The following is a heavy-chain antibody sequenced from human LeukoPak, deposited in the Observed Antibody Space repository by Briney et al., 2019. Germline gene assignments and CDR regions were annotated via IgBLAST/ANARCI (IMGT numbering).Heavy chain of an antibody. CDR1: GYTFTGYY. J-gene: IGHJ5*02. CDR2: INPSGGST. V-gene: IGHV1-46*01. D-gene: IGHD3-22*01. CDR3: ARDGQYYYDSSGYFWFDP. Sequence: GASVKVSCKASGYTFTGYYMHWVRQAPGQGLEWMGIINPSGGSTSYAQKFQGRVTMTRDTSTSTVYMELSSLRSEDTAVYYCARDGQYYYDSSGYFWFDPWGQGTLVTVSS.